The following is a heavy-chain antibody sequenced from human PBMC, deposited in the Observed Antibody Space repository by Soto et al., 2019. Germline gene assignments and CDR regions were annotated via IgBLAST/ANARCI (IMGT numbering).Heavy chain of an antibody. CDR3: ARHESILTGYSSDMKNPTTSNWFDP. CDR2: IYYSGST. J-gene: IGHJ5*02. CDR1: GGSISSSSYY. D-gene: IGHD3-9*01. Sequence: NPSETLSLTCTVSGGSISSSSYYWGWIRHPPGKGLEWIGSIYYSGSTYYNPSLKSRVTISVDTSKNQFSLKLSSVTAADTAVYYCARHESILTGYSSDMKNPTTSNWFDPWGQGTLVTVSS. V-gene: IGHV4-39*01.